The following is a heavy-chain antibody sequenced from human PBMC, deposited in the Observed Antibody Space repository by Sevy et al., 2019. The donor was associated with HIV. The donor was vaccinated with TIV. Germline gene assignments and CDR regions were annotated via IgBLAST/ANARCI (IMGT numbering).Heavy chain of an antibody. J-gene: IGHJ3*02. D-gene: IGHD3-10*01. CDR1: GCTFSSYW. CDR2: INSDGSST. CDR3: ARVPPLITMVRGDDAFDI. V-gene: IGHV3-74*01. Sequence: GGSLRLSCAASGCTFSSYWMHWVRQAPGKGLVWVSRINSDGSSTSYADSVKGRFTISRDNAKNTLYLQMNSLRAEDTALYYCARVPPLITMVRGDDAFDIWGQGTMVTVSS.